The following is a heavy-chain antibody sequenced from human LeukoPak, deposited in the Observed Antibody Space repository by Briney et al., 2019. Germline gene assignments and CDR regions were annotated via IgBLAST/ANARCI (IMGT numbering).Heavy chain of an antibody. J-gene: IGHJ4*02. D-gene: IGHD3-22*01. CDR3: AKGSYYDSSGSFYFDY. CDR1: GSTFSSYA. CDR2: ISGSGDNT. Sequence: GGSLRLSCAASGSTFSSYAVSWVRQAPGKGLEWVSGISGSGDNTYYADSVKGRFTISRDNSKNTLYVQVNSLGTEDTAAYYCAKGSYYDSSGSFYFDYWGQGTLVTVSS. V-gene: IGHV3-23*01.